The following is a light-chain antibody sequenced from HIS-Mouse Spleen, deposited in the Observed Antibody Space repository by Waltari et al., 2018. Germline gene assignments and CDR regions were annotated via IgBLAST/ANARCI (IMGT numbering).Light chain of an antibody. Sequence: QSALTQPASVSGSPGQSITISCTGTSSYVGRYNYVSWYQQHPGKAPKLMIYDVSNRPSGVSNRFSGSKSGNTASLTISGLQAEDEADYYCSSYTSSSLWVFGGGTKLTVL. CDR2: DVS. CDR1: SSYVGRYNY. J-gene: IGLJ3*02. V-gene: IGLV2-14*03. CDR3: SSYTSSSLWV.